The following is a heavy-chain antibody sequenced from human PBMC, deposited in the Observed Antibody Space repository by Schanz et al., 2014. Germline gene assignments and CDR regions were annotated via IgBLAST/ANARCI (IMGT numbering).Heavy chain of an antibody. Sequence: QVQVVQSGAELKKPGASVKVSCKASGYTFSSHGIHWLRQAPGQSLEWMGWINTANGNAKYSANFQARVTITRETSATTAYMELTNLRSEDTAVYYCARDLPYCDGGKCYSDGFDIWGQGTLVTIPS. J-gene: IGHJ3*02. V-gene: IGHV1-3*04. CDR2: INTANGNA. D-gene: IGHD2-21*01. CDR1: GYTFSSHG. CDR3: ARDLPYCDGGKCYSDGFDI.